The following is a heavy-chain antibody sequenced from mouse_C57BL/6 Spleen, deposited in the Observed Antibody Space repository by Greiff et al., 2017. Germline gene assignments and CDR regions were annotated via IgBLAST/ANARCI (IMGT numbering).Heavy chain of an antibody. CDR2: ISSGGDYI. D-gene: IGHD1-1*01. J-gene: IGHJ1*03. V-gene: IGHV5-9-1*02. Sequence: EVKLEESGEGLVKPGGSLKLSCAASGFTFSSYAMSWVRQTPEKRLEWVAYISSGGDYIYYADTVKGRFTISRDNARNTLYLQMSSLKSEDTAMYYCTRSLSTVDWYFDVWGTGTTVTVSS. CDR3: TRSLSTVDWYFDV. CDR1: GFTFSSYA.